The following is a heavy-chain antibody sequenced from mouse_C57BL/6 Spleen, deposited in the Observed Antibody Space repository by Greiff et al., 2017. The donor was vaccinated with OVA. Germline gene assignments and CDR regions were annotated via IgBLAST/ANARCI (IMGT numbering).Heavy chain of an antibody. V-gene: IGHV1-18*01. CDR3: ARKRDDGYYWYFDV. J-gene: IGHJ1*03. CDR1: GYTFTDYN. D-gene: IGHD2-3*01. Sequence: EVMLVESGPELVKPGASVKIPCKASGYTFTDYNMDWVKQSHGKSLEWIGDINPNNGGTIYNQKFKGKATLTVDKSSSTAYMELRSLTSEDTAVYYCARKRDDGYYWYFDVWGTGTTVTVSS. CDR2: INPNNGGT.